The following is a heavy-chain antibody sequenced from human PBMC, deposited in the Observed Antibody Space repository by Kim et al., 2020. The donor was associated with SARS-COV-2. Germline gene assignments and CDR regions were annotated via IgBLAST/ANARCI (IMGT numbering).Heavy chain of an antibody. D-gene: IGHD3-16*02. CDR1: GGSINSNNW. CDR3: ARSLGDLSVYFDY. J-gene: IGHJ4*02. Sequence: SETLSLTCVVSGGSINSNNWWSWVRQSPGKGLEWIGEIYHSGSTKHNPSLKSRITISVDNSKNHFSLKMTSVTAADTAVYYCARSLGDLSVYFDYWGQGTLVSVSS. CDR2: IYHSGST. V-gene: IGHV4-4*02.